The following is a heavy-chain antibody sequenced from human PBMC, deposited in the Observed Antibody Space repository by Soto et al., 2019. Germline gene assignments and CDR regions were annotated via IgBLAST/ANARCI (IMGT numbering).Heavy chain of an antibody. CDR1: GFTFSCVS. CDR3: ARVAY. Sequence: PGGALRLSSEDSGFTFSCVSMNWIRQVPGKGLEWVASISSASSETWYADSVKGRFIISRDNAQNSLFLQMNTLRPEDSAIYYCARVAYWGPGTQVTVSS. V-gene: IGHV3-21*01. CDR2: ISSASSET. J-gene: IGHJ4*02.